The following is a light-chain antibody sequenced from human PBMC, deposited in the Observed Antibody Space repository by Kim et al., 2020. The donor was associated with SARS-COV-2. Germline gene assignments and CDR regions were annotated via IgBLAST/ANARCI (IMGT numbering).Light chain of an antibody. J-gene: IGKJ4*01. CDR1: QSVDYD. CDR2: GAS. V-gene: IGKV3-15*01. Sequence: EIVMTQSPATLSVSPGEGATLSCRASQSVDYDLAWYQQKRGQAPRLLISGASTSATGIPARFRGSGSGTEFTLTISSLQSEDFVFYYCQQYNNWPPTFGGGTKVDIK. CDR3: QQYNNWPPT.